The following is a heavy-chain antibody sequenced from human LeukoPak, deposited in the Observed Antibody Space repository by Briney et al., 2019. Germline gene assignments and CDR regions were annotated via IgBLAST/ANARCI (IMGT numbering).Heavy chain of an antibody. CDR3: AGGLRVYYDY. CDR1: GGSISSGSYY. D-gene: IGHD6-13*01. CDR2: IYTSGST. J-gene: IGHJ4*02. V-gene: IGHV4-61*02. Sequence: SETLSLTCTVSGGSISSGSYYWSWIRQPAGKGLEWIGRIYTSGSTNYNPSLKSRVTISVDKSKNQFSLKLSSVTAADTAVYYCAGGLRVYYDYWGQGTLVTVSS.